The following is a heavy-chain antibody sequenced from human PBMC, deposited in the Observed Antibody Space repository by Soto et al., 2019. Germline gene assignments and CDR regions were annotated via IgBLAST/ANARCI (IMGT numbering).Heavy chain of an antibody. CDR1: GDSLSSGSYY. CDR2: VYSDVNT. J-gene: IGHJ4*02. D-gene: IGHD1-1*01. V-gene: IGHV4-31*03. CDR3: AREPGRDAYNWAFDF. Sequence: QVQLHESGPGLVKPSETLSLTCTISGDSLSSGSYYWTWIRQHPGKGLEWIGYVYSDVNTYYTPSLQIRVSISLHTSKSQFSLNLRSVSDADTAVYYCAREPGRDAYNWAFDFWGRGTLVSVSS.